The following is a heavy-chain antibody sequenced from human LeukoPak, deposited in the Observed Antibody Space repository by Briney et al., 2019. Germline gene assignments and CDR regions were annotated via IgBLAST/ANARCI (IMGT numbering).Heavy chain of an antibody. CDR3: ARGRPGDSSGYYYYYYGMDV. J-gene: IGHJ6*02. D-gene: IGHD3-22*01. Sequence: GGSLRLSCVASAFSFTTHYMSWVRQAPGKGLEWVAIINPDGSEKSYVDSVKGRFTISRDNAKNSLYLQMNSLRAEDTAVYYCARGRPGDSSGYYYYYYGMDVWGQGTTVTVSS. CDR1: AFSFTTHY. CDR2: INPDGSEK. V-gene: IGHV3-7*01.